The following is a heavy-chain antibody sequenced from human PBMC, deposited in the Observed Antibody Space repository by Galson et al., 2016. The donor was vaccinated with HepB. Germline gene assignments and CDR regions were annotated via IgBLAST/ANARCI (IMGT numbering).Heavy chain of an antibody. CDR2: IRGDGGST. J-gene: IGHJ4*02. CDR1: GFTFGRHA. CDR3: ARFTQEWLDRVYYFDY. D-gene: IGHD6-19*01. V-gene: IGHV3-23*01. Sequence: SLRLSCAASGFTFGRHAMSWVRQAPGKGLEWVSAIRGDGGSTYYAGSVQGRFTSSRDRSTNTMYLQMNSLRTDDTAVYYCARFTQEWLDRVYYFDYWGQGTLVTVSS.